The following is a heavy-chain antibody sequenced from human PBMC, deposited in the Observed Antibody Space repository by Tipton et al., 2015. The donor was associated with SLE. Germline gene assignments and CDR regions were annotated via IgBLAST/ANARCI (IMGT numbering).Heavy chain of an antibody. CDR3: TRASYSGYDYSFDY. Sequence: PLRLSCTASGFTFGDYGMTWFRQAPGKGLEWVGFIRSKAYGGTTEYAASVKGRFTISRDDSKSIAYLQMNSLKTEDTAVYYCTRASYSGYDYSFDYWGQGTLVTVSS. CDR1: GFTFGDYG. D-gene: IGHD5-12*01. CDR2: IRSKAYGGTT. V-gene: IGHV3-49*03. J-gene: IGHJ4*02.